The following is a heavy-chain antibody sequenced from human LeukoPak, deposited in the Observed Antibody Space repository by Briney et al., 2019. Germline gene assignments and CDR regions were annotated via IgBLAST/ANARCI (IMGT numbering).Heavy chain of an antibody. D-gene: IGHD6-19*01. V-gene: IGHV3-53*01. CDR1: GFTVGSNY. J-gene: IGHJ4*02. Sequence: SGGSLRLSCAASGFTVGSNYMSWVRQVPGKGLEWVSVIYSGGSTYYADSVKGRFTISTDNSKNTLYLQMNRLRGEDTAVYYCARVPYSSGWYFDYWGQGTLVTVSS. CDR2: IYSGGST. CDR3: ARVPYSSGWYFDY.